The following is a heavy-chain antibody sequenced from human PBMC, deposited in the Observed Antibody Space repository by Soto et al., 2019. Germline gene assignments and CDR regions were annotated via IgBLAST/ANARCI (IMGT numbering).Heavy chain of an antibody. Sequence: GLEWMGRIIPILGIANYAQKFQGRVTITADKSTSTAYMELSSLRSEDTAVYYCARRSPGDTAMNDGFDIWGQGTMVTVSS. J-gene: IGHJ3*02. V-gene: IGHV1-69*02. CDR2: IIPILGIA. D-gene: IGHD5-18*01. CDR3: ARRSPGDTAMNDGFDI.